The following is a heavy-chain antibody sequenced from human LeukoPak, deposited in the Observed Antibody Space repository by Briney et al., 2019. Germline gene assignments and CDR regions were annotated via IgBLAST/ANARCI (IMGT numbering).Heavy chain of an antibody. D-gene: IGHD2-15*01. J-gene: IGHJ4*02. CDR1: GFTFRNHG. Sequence: GGSLRLSCAASGFTFRNHGFHWVRQAPGKGLEWVALLWSGGRNVFYSDSVKGRFSISRDDARNTLYLQMSSLRDEDTAVYFCARDRGYCGGDGCYSTYFDYWGQGTPVTVSS. CDR3: ARDRGYCGGDGCYSTYFDY. CDR2: LWSGGRNV. V-gene: IGHV3-33*01.